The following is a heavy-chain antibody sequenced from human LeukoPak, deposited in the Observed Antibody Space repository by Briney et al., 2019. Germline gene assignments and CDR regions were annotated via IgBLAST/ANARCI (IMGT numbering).Heavy chain of an antibody. J-gene: IGHJ3*02. CDR3: AKGLGDFWSGYYSGDAFDI. Sequence: GGSLRLSCAASGFTFSSYAMSWVRQAPGKGLEWVSAISGSGGSTYYADSVKGRFTISRDNSKNTLYPQMNSLRAEDTAVYYCAKGLGDFWSGYYSGDAFDIWGQGTMVTVSS. CDR1: GFTFSSYA. CDR2: ISGSGGST. D-gene: IGHD3-3*01. V-gene: IGHV3-23*01.